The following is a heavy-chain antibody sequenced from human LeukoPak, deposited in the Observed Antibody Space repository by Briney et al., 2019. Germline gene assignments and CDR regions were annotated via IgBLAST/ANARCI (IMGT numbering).Heavy chain of an antibody. CDR2: IYSGGST. J-gene: IGHJ4*02. V-gene: IGHV3-53*01. Sequence: PGGSLRLSCAASGFTVSSNYMSWVRQAPGKGLEWVSVIYSGGSTYYADSVKGRFTISRDNSKSTLYLQMNSLRAEDTAVYYCASGGRYYYDSSGYQARDYWGQGTLVTVSS. CDR3: ASGGRYYYDSSGYQARDY. D-gene: IGHD3-22*01. CDR1: GFTVSSNY.